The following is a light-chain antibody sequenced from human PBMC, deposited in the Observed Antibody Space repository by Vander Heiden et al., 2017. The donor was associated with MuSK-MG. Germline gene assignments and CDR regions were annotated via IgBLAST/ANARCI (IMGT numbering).Light chain of an antibody. CDR2: SAS. CDR3: QRSNSFPRT. CDR1: QGISTW. Sequence: IQMTQSPSTVSASVGDRVTITCRASQGISTWLAWYQQKPGKAPKLLIHSASTLQSGVPSRFSGSASETDFTLTISILHPEDFTTYYCQRSNSFPRTFGGGTKVEIK. V-gene: IGKV1-12*01. J-gene: IGKJ4*01.